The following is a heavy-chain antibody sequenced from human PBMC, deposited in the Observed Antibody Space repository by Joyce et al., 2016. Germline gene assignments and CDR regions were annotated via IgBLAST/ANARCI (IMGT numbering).Heavy chain of an antibody. CDR1: GSTFSSSS. J-gene: IGHJ6*02. CDR3: ARGGISYYYAMDV. Sequence: QLVESGGGVVKAGGSLRLSCEASGSTFSSSSMSWFRQAPGKGLGWVAAISGTSYYIFHAETVRGRFPVSRDNAKKTLYLQMNSLRAEDSAVFYCARGGISYYYAMDVWGQGTTVTVSS. CDR2: ISGTSYYI. D-gene: IGHD3-16*01. V-gene: IGHV3-21*01.